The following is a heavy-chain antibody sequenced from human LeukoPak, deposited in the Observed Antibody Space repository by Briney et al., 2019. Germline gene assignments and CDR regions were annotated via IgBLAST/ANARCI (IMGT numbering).Heavy chain of an antibody. CDR2: ISGSGGST. CDR3: ATTIGGYNYGPSFDY. CDR1: GFTFSSYA. Sequence: GGSLRLSCAASGFTFSSYAMNWVRQAPGKGLEWVSVISGSGGSTHYADSVKGRFTISRDNSKNTLYLQMNSLRAEDTAVYYCATTIGGYNYGPSFDYWGQRNLVTVSS. J-gene: IGHJ4*02. V-gene: IGHV3-23*01. D-gene: IGHD5-18*01.